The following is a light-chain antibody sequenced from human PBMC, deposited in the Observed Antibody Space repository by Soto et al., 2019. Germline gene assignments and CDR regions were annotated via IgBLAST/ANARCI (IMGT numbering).Light chain of an antibody. V-gene: IGLV2-14*01. Sequence: QSVLTQPASVSGSPGQSITISCTGTSIDVGSYNYVSWYQQHPGKAPKLMIYEVSDRPSGISSRFSGSKSGNTASLTVSGLQAEDEADYYCSSYGGSSNPYVFGTGTKVTVL. CDR3: SSYGGSSNPYV. J-gene: IGLJ1*01. CDR1: SIDVGSYNY. CDR2: EVS.